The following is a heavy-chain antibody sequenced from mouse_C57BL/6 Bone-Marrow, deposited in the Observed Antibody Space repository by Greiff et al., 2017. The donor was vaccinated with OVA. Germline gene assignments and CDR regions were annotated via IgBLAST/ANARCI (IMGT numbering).Heavy chain of an antibody. D-gene: IGHD2-3*01. Sequence: EVMLMESGAELVRPGASVKLSCTASGFNIKDDYMHWVKQRPEQGLEWIGWIDPENGDTEYASKFQGKATITADTSSNTAYLQLSSLTSEDTAVYYCTPYDGYYVGYWGQGTTLTVSS. V-gene: IGHV14-4*01. CDR3: TPYDGYYVGY. CDR1: GFNIKDDY. J-gene: IGHJ2*01. CDR2: IDPENGDT.